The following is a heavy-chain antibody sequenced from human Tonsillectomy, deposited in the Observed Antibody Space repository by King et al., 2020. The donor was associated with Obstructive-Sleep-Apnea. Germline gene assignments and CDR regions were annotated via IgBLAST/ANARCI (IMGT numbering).Heavy chain of an antibody. CDR2: ISAYNGDT. CDR3: ARRLRYFGDGMDV. V-gene: IGHV1-18*01. CDR1: GYTFTSYS. D-gene: IGHD3-9*01. Sequence: QLVQSGAEVKKPGASVKVSCKASGYTFTSYSICWVRQAPGQGLEWMGWISAYNGDTNSAQKLQGRVTMTTDTSTSTAYMELRSLSSDDTAVYYCARRLRYFGDGMDVWGQGTTVTVSS. J-gene: IGHJ6*02.